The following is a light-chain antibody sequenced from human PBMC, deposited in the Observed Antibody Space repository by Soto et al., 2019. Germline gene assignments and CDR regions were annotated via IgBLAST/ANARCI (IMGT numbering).Light chain of an antibody. V-gene: IGLV2-8*01. Sequence: QSVLAQPPSASGSPGQSVTISCTGTSSDVGGYNFVSWYQQYPGKAPKLMIYEVSKRPSGVPDRFSGSKSGNTASLTVSGLQAEDEADYYCSSYAGSDHYVFGTGTKVTVL. CDR1: SSDVGGYNF. J-gene: IGLJ1*01. CDR3: SSYAGSDHYV. CDR2: EVS.